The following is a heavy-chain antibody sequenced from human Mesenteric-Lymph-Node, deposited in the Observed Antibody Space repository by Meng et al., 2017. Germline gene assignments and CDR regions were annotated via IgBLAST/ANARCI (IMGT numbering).Heavy chain of an antibody. CDR1: GVSISSNIR. V-gene: IGHV4-4*02. D-gene: IGHD1-26*01. CDR2: IDDSGST. Sequence: HVQEYGPGPGKLSEPLSLTCGVSGVSISSNIRWTWVRQPPGKGLEWIGDIDDSGSTNYNPSLNSRISISLDKSKNHFSLKVNSVTAADTAVYYCARGKQDAWELLAYWGQGALVTVSS. CDR3: ARGKQDAWELLAY. J-gene: IGHJ4*02.